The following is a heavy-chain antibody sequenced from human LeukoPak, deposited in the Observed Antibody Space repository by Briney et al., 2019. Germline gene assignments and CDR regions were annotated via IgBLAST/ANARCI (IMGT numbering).Heavy chain of an antibody. V-gene: IGHV3-53*01. J-gene: IGHJ4*02. CDR1: GFTVSSNY. CDR2: IYSGGST. D-gene: IGHD6-19*01. CDR3: ARDSVAGPFDY. Sequence: GGSLRLSCAASGFTVSSNYMSWVRQAPGKGLEWVSVIYSGGSTYYAGSVKGRFTISRDNSKNTLYLQMNSLRAEDTAVYYCARDSVAGPFDYWGQGTLVTVSS.